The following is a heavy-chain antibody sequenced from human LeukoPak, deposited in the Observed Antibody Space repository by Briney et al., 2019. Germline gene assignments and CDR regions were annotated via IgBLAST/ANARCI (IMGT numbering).Heavy chain of an antibody. J-gene: IGHJ4*02. CDR1: GFTFTEAW. CDR2: IKSKSEGATR. V-gene: IGHV3-15*01. D-gene: IGHD1-1*01. CDR3: AAGTGNSDFDY. Sequence: GGSLRLSCVASGFTFTEAWMSWVRQAPGKGLEWICRIKSKSEGATRDFAAPVKGRVTMSRDESKNTVYLHMDSLKIEDTAMYYCAAGTGNSDFDYWGQGTLVTVSS.